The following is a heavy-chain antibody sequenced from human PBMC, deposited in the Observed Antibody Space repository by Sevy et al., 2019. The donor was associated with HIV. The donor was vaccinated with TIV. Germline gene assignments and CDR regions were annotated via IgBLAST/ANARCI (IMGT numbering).Heavy chain of an antibody. D-gene: IGHD6-13*01. Sequence: ASVKVSCKASGGTFSSYAISWVRQAPGQGLEWMGGIIPIFGTANYAQKFQGRVKITADKSTSTAYMELSSLRSEDTAVYYCARGWLRGAAARFRDYYYYMDVWGKGTTVTVSS. V-gene: IGHV1-69*06. CDR3: ARGWLRGAAARFRDYYYYMDV. CDR1: GGTFSSYA. CDR2: IIPIFGTA. J-gene: IGHJ6*03.